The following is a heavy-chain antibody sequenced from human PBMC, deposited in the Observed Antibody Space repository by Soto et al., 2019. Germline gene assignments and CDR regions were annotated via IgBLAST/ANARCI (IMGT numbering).Heavy chain of an antibody. V-gene: IGHV1-46*01. Sequence: QVQLVQSGAEVKKPGSTVKVSCKASGYTFTSSYIHWVRQAPGQGLECMGIIKPSGGSATYAQMFQGRVTRTTDTATSTVYMELSSLTSEDTAMYYCARGLYSSSYYMWGQGTLVTVSS. CDR1: GYTFTSSY. CDR3: ARGLYSSSYYM. CDR2: IKPSGGSA. D-gene: IGHD3-22*01. J-gene: IGHJ4*02.